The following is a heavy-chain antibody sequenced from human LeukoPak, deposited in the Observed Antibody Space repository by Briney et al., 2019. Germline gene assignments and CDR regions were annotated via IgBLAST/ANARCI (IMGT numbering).Heavy chain of an antibody. CDR1: GYTFTSYG. J-gene: IGHJ5*02. V-gene: IGHV1-18*01. Sequence: GASVKVSCKASGYTFTSYGISWVRQAPGQGLEWMGWISTTNGNTDYAQKLQGRVTMTTDTSTSTAYMELRSLRSDDTAVYYCARDRDPYCSSTSCYGFWFDPWGQGTLVTVSS. CDR3: ARDRDPYCSSTSCYGFWFDP. CDR2: ISTTNGNT. D-gene: IGHD2-2*01.